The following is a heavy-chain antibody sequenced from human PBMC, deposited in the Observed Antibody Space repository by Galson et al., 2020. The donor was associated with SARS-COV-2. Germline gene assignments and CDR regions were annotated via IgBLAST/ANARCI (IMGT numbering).Heavy chain of an antibody. J-gene: IGHJ4*02. CDR3: ARSSFTISNWYYFDY. V-gene: IGHV4-59*13. CDR2: IYYSGST. CDR1: GGSISSYY. Sequence: SETLSLTCTVSGGSISSYYWSWIRQPPGKGLEWIGYIYYSGSTNYNPSLKSRVTISVDTSKNQFSLKLSSVTAADTAVYYCARSSFTISNWYYFDYWGQGTLVTVSS. D-gene: IGHD3-3*01.